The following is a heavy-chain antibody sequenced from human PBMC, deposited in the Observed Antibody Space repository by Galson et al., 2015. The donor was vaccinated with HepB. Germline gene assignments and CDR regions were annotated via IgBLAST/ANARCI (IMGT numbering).Heavy chain of an antibody. CDR3: AREGGGDFWSGPYFDY. Sequence: SLRLSCAASGFTFSSYWMSWVRQAPGKGLEWVANIKQDGSEKYYVDSVKGRFTISRDNAKNSLYLQMNSLRAEDTAVYYCAREGGGDFWSGPYFDYWGQGTLVTVSS. J-gene: IGHJ4*02. CDR1: GFTFSSYW. V-gene: IGHV3-7*03. CDR2: IKQDGSEK. D-gene: IGHD3-3*01.